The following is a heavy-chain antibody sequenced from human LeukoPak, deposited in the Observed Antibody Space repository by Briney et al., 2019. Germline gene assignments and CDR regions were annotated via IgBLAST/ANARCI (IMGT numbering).Heavy chain of an antibody. D-gene: IGHD3-3*02. CDR1: GGSISSMSYY. J-gene: IGHJ4*02. CDR2: IYYTGST. V-gene: IGHV4-39*07. Sequence: PSETLSLTCTVSGGSISSMSYYWGWIRQPPGKGLECIGNIYYTGSTYYNPSLKSRVTISVDTSKNQFSLKLSSVTAADTAVYYCARDGNFGVVNYFDYWGQGTLVTVSP. CDR3: ARDGNFGVVNYFDY.